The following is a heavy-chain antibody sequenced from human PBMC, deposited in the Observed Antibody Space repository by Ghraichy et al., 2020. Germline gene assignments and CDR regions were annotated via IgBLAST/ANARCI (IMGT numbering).Heavy chain of an antibody. CDR2: ISSSSSTI. CDR3: ARPNREYYDFCNGYYRN. V-gene: IGHV3-48*02. Sequence: GGSLRLSCAASGFTFSSYSMSWVRQAPGKGLEWVSHISSSSSTIYYADSVKGRFTISRDNSKNSLHLQMNSLRDEDTAVYYCARPNREYYDFCNGYYRNWGQATPVTVSS. D-gene: IGHD3-3*01. J-gene: IGHJ4*02. CDR1: GFTFSSYS.